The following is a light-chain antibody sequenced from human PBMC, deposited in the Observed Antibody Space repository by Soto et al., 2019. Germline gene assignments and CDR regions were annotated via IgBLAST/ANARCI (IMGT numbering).Light chain of an antibody. J-gene: IGKJ1*01. V-gene: IGKV1-5*01. Sequence: IQLTQSPSTLPASVGDRVTLTCRASQSISNWLAWYQQKPGTAPKLLIYHASILETAVPSRFSGNGSGTEFTLTISSVQPGDFATYYCQQYNSYSFGQGSRVEIK. CDR2: HAS. CDR3: QQYNSYS. CDR1: QSISNW.